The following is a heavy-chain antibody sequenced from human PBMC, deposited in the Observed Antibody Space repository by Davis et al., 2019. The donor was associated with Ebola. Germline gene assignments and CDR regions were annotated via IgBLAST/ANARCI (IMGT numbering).Heavy chain of an antibody. V-gene: IGHV3-7*01. Sequence: GGSLRLSCAASGFTFSSYWMSWVRQAPGKGLEWVANIKQDGSEKYYVDSVKGRFTISRDNAKNSLYLQMNSLRAEDTAVYYCARGRYSTSSGVYYYAMDVWGQGTTVTVSS. D-gene: IGHD6-6*01. CDR2: IKQDGSEK. CDR3: ARGRYSTSSGVYYYAMDV. CDR1: GFTFSSYW. J-gene: IGHJ6*02.